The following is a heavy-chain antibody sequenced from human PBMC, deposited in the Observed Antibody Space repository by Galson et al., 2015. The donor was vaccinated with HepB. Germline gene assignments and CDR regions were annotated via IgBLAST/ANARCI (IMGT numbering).Heavy chain of an antibody. D-gene: IGHD3-9*01. CDR3: ARDFEWNFDL. Sequence: SLRLSCAASGFTFSAYNMHWVRQAPVRGLEWLAIISPDGSITYYTDSVKGQFTISRDNSKNSLFLQVDGLRPEDTAMYYCARDFEWNFDLWGQGTLVTVSS. CDR2: ISPDGSIT. V-gene: IGHV3-30-3*01. J-gene: IGHJ4*02. CDR1: GFTFSAYN.